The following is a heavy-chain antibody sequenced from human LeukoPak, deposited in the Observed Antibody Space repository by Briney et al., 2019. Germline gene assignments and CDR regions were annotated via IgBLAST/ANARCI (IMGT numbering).Heavy chain of an antibody. CDR1: GYTFTDYY. CDR2: INPNDGDT. J-gene: IGHJ4*02. D-gene: IGHD2-2*01. Sequence: ASVKVSCKASGYTFTDYYMHWVRQAPGQGFEWMGWINPNDGDTYYAQKFQGRVTMTRDTSINTAHMEVSRLRSDDTAVYYCARANFLYCSSSSCLFDYWGQGTLATVSS. V-gene: IGHV1-2*02. CDR3: ARANFLYCSSSSCLFDY.